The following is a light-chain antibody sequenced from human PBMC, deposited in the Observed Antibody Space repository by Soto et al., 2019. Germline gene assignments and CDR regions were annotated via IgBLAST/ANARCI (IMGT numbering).Light chain of an antibody. V-gene: IGKV1-39*01. CDR2: AAS. J-gene: IGKJ5*01. Sequence: DIQMTQSPSSLSASVGDRVTITCRASQGISTYLNWYQQKPGKAPKVLIYAASSLQSGVPSRFSGSGSETDFTLTISSLQPEDIATYYCQQFEDFPRAIIFGQGTRLEIK. CDR1: QGISTY. CDR3: QQFEDFPRAII.